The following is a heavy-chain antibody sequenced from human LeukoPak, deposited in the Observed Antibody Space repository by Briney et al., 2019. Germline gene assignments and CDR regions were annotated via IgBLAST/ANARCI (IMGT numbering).Heavy chain of an antibody. Sequence: SETLSLTCVVSGGCISSSNWWSWVRQPPGKGLEWIGEIYHSGSTNYNPPLKSRVTISVDKSKSQFSLKLSSVTAADTAVYYCARDSVAGTNDAFDIWGQGTVVTVSS. D-gene: IGHD6-19*01. CDR2: IYHSGST. CDR1: GGCISSSNW. CDR3: ARDSVAGTNDAFDI. J-gene: IGHJ3*02. V-gene: IGHV4-4*02.